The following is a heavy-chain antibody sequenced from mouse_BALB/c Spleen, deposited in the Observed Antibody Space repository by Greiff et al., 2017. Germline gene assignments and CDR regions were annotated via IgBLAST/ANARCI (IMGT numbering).Heavy chain of an antibody. V-gene: IGHV5-12-1*01. Sequence: EVQGVESGGGLVKPGGSLKLSCAASGFAFSSYDMSWVRQTPEKRLEWVAYISSGGGSTYYPDTVKGRFTISRDSAKNTLYLQMSSLKSEDTAMYYCARHEEYRYHFAYWGQGTLVTVSA. CDR3: ARHEEYRYHFAY. CDR2: ISSGGGST. D-gene: IGHD2-14*01. J-gene: IGHJ3*01. CDR1: GFAFSSYD.